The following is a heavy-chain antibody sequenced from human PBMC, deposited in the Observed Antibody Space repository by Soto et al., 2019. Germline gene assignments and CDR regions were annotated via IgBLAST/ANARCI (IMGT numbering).Heavy chain of an antibody. CDR3: ARRIAAAGTPYFDL. J-gene: IGHJ2*01. CDR1: GFTFSSYG. D-gene: IGHD6-13*01. Sequence: RLSCAASGFTFSSYGMHWVRQAPGKGLEWVAVIWYDGSNKYYADSVKGRFTISRDNSKNTLYLQMNSLRAEDTAVYYCARRIAAAGTPYFDLWGRGTLVTVSS. CDR2: IWYDGSNK. V-gene: IGHV3-33*01.